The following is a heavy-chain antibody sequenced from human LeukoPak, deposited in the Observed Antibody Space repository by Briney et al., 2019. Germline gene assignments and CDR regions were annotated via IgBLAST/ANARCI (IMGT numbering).Heavy chain of an antibody. J-gene: IGHJ3*02. V-gene: IGHV3-23*01. CDR2: ISGSGGST. CDR3: ASSSYDSSGTRGAFDI. CDR1: GFTFSSYA. Sequence: PGGSLRLSCAASGFTFSSYAMSWVRQAPGKGLEWVSAISGSGGSTYYADSVKGRFTISRDNSKNTLYLQMNSLRAEDTAVYYCASSSYDSSGTRGAFDIWGQGTMVTVSS. D-gene: IGHD3-22*01.